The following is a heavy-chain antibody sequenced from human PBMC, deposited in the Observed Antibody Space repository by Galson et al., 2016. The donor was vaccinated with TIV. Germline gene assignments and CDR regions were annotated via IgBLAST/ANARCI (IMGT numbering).Heavy chain of an antibody. J-gene: IGHJ4*02. V-gene: IGHV3-23*01. CDR2: ISGGGDIT. Sequence: SLRLSCAASGFRFRSYAMTWVRQAPGKGLEWVSSISGGGDITYYADSVTGRFTISRDNSRNTPYLQMNSLRVDDTAVYYCAEDPDMVYGNSDLDSWGQETLVTVSS. CDR3: AEDPDMVYGNSDLDS. CDR1: GFRFRSYA. D-gene: IGHD3-10*01.